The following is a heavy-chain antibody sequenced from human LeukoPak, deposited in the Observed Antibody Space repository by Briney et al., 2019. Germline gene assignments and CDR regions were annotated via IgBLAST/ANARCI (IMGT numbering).Heavy chain of an antibody. CDR2: INHSGST. D-gene: IGHD1-26*01. V-gene: IGHV4-34*01. J-gene: IGHJ4*02. CDR1: GGSFSVYY. Sequence: PSETLSLTCAVYGGSFSVYYLSWIRQPPGKGLEWIGEINHSGSTNYNPSLQSRLIISVDTSKNQISLKLSSVTAADTAVYYCARGDVRSYYPYFDYWGQGTLVPVSS. CDR3: ARGDVRSYYPYFDY.